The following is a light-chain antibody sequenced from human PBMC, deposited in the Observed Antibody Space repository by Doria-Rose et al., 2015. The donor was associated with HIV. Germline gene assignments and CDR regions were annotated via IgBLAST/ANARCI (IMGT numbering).Light chain of an antibody. CDR1: EAVSSW. V-gene: IGKV1-12*01. J-gene: IGKJ5*01. Sequence: DIRLTQSPSSVSASVGDRVTITCRASEAVSSWLVWHQQKPGKAPKVLIYAASTLQSGVPSRFSGSGFGTDFTRTISNLQPEEFATYYCQQSNSCPITFGQGTRPEIK. CDR3: QQSNSCPIT. CDR2: AAS.